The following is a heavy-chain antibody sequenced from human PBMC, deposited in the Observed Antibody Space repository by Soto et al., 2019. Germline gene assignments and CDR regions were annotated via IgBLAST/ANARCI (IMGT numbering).Heavy chain of an antibody. V-gene: IGHV4-59*01. CDR1: GGSISSYY. Sequence: PSETLSLTCTVSGGSISSYYWSWIRQPPGKGLEWIGYIYYSGSTNYNPSLKSRVTISVDTSKNQFSLKLSSVTAADTAVYYCARGSWYDILTGRPYYYYYYGMDVWGQGTTATVSS. D-gene: IGHD3-9*01. J-gene: IGHJ6*02. CDR3: ARGSWYDILTGRPYYYYYYGMDV. CDR2: IYYSGST.